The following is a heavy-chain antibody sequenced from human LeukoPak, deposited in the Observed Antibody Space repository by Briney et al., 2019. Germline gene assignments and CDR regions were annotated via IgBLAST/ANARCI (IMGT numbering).Heavy chain of an antibody. CDR3: ARGSRGFWSGYYRSKNVYYFDY. V-gene: IGHV1-2*02. CDR2: INPNSGGT. J-gene: IGHJ4*02. D-gene: IGHD3-3*01. CDR1: GYTFTGYY. Sequence: GASVKVSCKASGYTFTGYYMHWVRQAPGQGLEWMGWINPNSGGTNYAQKFQGRVTMTRDTSISTAYMELSRLRSDDTAVYYCARGSRGFWSGYYRSKNVYYFDYWGQGTLVTVSS.